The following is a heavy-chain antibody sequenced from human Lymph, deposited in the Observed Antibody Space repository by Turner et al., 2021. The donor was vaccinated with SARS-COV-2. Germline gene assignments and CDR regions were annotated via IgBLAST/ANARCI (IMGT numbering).Heavy chain of an antibody. CDR2: IYYSEST. D-gene: IGHD1-26*01. CDR1: GVSISSSTYY. J-gene: IGHJ3*02. V-gene: IGHV4-39*01. CDR3: ARHPRFYSGSYPGAFDI. Sequence: QLQLQESGPGLVKPSETLSLTCAVSGVSISSSTYYWGGIRQPPGRGREWIGCIYYSESTYYNPSLKSRVTISVNTSKNQFSLKLSSVTAADTAVYYCARHPRFYSGSYPGAFDIWGQGTMVTVSS.